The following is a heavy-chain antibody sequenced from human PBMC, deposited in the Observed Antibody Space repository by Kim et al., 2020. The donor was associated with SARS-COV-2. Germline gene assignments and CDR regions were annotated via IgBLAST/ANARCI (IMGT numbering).Heavy chain of an antibody. J-gene: IGHJ4*02. CDR1: GFTVSDHY. CDR3: RRGHWGDSPS. CDR2: IHTDGTT. Sequence: RGSLRLSCAAAGFTVSDHYLSWVRQAPGKGLEWISMIHTDGTTYYADSVMGRFTISRDTSKNTLYLQMNNLRAEDTAVYYCRRGHWGDSPSWGQGTRITISS. D-gene: IGHD2-21*02. V-gene: IGHV3-53*01.